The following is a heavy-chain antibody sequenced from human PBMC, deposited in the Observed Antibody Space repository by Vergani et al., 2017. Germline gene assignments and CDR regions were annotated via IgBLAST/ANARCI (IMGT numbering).Heavy chain of an antibody. Sequence: QVQLVQSGAEVKKPGSSVKVSCKASGGTFSSYAISWVRQAPGQGLEWMGGIIPIFGTANYAQKVQGRVTITADESTSTAYMELSSLRSEDTAVYYCARSNPYYYGSGSYYYFDYWGQGTLVTVSS. CDR2: IIPIFGTA. D-gene: IGHD3-10*01. CDR1: GGTFSSYA. J-gene: IGHJ4*02. CDR3: ARSNPYYYGSGSYYYFDY. V-gene: IGHV1-69*01.